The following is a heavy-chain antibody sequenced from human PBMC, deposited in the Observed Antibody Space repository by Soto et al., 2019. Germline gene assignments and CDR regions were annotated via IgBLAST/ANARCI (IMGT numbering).Heavy chain of an antibody. D-gene: IGHD6-13*01. J-gene: IGHJ4*02. Sequence: QGLEWMGRIIPFHGIANYAQKFQGRVTITADKSTSTAYMELSSLRSEDTAVYYCARGITESSSWYVFDYWGQGTLVTVSS. CDR3: ARGITESSSWYVFDY. V-gene: IGHV1-69*04. CDR2: IIPFHGIA.